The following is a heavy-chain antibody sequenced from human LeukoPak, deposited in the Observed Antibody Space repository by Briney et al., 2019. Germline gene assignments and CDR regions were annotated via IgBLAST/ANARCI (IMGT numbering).Heavy chain of an antibody. Sequence: GGSLRLSCAASGFTFSSYWMHWVRQAPGKGLVWVSLIKSDGRSTSYADSVKGRFTISRDNAKNTVYLQMNSLRIEDTAVYYCTRDFKYSSDYWGQGTLVTVSS. CDR2: IKSDGRST. CDR1: GFTFSSYW. D-gene: IGHD6-6*01. V-gene: IGHV3-74*01. CDR3: TRDFKYSSDY. J-gene: IGHJ4*02.